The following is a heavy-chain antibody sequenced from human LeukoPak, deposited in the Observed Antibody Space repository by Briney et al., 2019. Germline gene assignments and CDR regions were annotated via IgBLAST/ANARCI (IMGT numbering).Heavy chain of an antibody. CDR3: ARDQTYYYDSSGLDAFDI. Sequence: PSETLSLTCTVSGGSISSYYWSWIRQPPGKGLDWIGYIYYSGSTNYNPSLKSRVTISVDTSKNQFSLKLSSVTAADTAVYYCARDQTYYYDSSGLDAFDIWGQGTMVTVSS. V-gene: IGHV4-59*01. D-gene: IGHD3-22*01. CDR1: GGSISSYY. CDR2: IYYSGST. J-gene: IGHJ3*02.